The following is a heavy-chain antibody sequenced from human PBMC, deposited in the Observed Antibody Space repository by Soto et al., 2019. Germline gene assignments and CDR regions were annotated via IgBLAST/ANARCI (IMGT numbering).Heavy chain of an antibody. CDR3: ARCSGGSCYSYAFDI. J-gene: IGHJ3*02. CDR2: ISSSSST. V-gene: IGHV3-48*04. D-gene: IGHD2-15*01. Sequence: HPGGSLRLSCAASGFTFSSYSMNWVRQAPGKGLEWVSYISSSSSTSYADSVKGRFTISRDNAKNTLYLQMNSLRAEGTAVYYCARCSGGSCYSYAFDIWGRGTMVTVSS. CDR1: GFTFSSYS.